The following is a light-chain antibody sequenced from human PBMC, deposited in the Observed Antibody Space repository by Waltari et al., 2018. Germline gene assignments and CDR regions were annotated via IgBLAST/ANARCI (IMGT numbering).Light chain of an antibody. V-gene: IGLV3-1*01. CDR2: QDT. CDR3: LVWDTSSYV. CDR1: KLGDPY. Sequence: SYVLTQPPSVSVSPGQTASIRCSCDKLGDPYVSWYQQKPGQSPVLVIFQDTKRPSGMPERFSGSTSGNTATLTISRTQPMDEADYYCLVWDTSSYVFGTGTKVTVL. J-gene: IGLJ1*01.